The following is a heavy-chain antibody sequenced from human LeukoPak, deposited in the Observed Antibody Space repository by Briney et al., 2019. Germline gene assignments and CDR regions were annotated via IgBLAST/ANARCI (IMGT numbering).Heavy chain of an antibody. D-gene: IGHD3-10*01. CDR2: IYHSGST. CDR3: ASGGDYYGSGSYNGNDY. CDR1: SYSISSGYY. J-gene: IGHJ4*02. V-gene: IGHV4-38-2*02. Sequence: SETLSLTCTVSSYSISSGYYWGWIRQPPGKGLEWIGSIYHSGSTYYNPSLKSRVTISVDTSKNQFSPKLSSVTAADTAVYYCASGGDYYGSGSYNGNDYWGQGTLVTVSS.